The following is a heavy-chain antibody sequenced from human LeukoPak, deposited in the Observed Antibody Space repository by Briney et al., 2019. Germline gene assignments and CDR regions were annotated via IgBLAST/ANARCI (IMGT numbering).Heavy chain of an antibody. D-gene: IGHD5-24*01. CDR3: ARGYGYNPGGLLDY. J-gene: IGHJ4*02. CDR1: GGSISSYY. Sequence: PSETLSLTCTVSGGSISSYYWSWIRQPPGKGLEWIGYIYYSGSTNYNPSLKSRVTISVDTSKNQFSLKLSSVTAAGTAVYYCARGYGYNPGGLLDYWGQGTLVTVSS. CDR2: IYYSGST. V-gene: IGHV4-59*01.